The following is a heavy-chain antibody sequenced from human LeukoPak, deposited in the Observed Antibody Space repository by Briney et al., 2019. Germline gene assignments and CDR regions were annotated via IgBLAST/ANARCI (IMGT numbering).Heavy chain of an antibody. Sequence: SETLSLTCTVSGGSISSYYWSWIRQPPGKGLEWIGYIYYSGSTNYNPSLKSRVTISVDTSKNQFSLKLSSVTAADKDVYYCAGNDFWSDYYKSESDCWGQGTLVTVSS. V-gene: IGHV4-59*01. CDR2: IYYSGST. J-gene: IGHJ4*02. CDR3: AGNDFWSDYYKSESDC. D-gene: IGHD3-3*01. CDR1: GGSISSYY.